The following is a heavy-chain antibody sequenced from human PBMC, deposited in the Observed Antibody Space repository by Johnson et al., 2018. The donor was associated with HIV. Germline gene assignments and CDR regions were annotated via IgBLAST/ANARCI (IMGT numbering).Heavy chain of an antibody. J-gene: IGHJ3*01. Sequence: QVQLVESGGGVVQPGRSLRLSCAASGFTFSSYAMHWVRQAPGKGLEWVAVISYDGGERYYVDSVKGRFTISRDNSKKSLYLQMNSLRAEDTAVYYCARDRDSIAGAPYAFDFWGQGTMVTVSS. CDR1: GFTFSSYA. V-gene: IGHV3-30*04. CDR2: ISYDGGER. CDR3: ARDRDSIAGAPYAFDF. D-gene: IGHD1-26*01.